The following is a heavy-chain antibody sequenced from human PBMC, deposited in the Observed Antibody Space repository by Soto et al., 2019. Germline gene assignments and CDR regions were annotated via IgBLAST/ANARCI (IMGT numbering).Heavy chain of an antibody. Sequence: QVQLQESGPGLVKPSETLSLTCTVSGDSISSYYWTWIRQPPGKGLEWIALIYYGGSTNYNPSLKSRVTISVDTSKNQFSLNLNSVTAADTAVYYCARPGRDWGSLEYWGQGTRVTVSS. V-gene: IGHV4-59*08. CDR2: IYYGGST. J-gene: IGHJ4*02. D-gene: IGHD7-27*01. CDR1: GDSISSYY. CDR3: ARPGRDWGSLEY.